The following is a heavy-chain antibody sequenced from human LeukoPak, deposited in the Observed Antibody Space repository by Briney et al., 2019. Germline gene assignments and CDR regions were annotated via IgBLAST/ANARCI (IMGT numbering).Heavy chain of an antibody. CDR2: IIPIFGTA. Sequence: ASVKVSCKASGGTFSSYAISWVRQAPGQGLEWMGGIIPIFGTANYAQKFQGRVTITADESTSTAYMELSSLRAEDTAVYHCASDVVVPAAYYYYYYMDVWGKGTTVTVSS. V-gene: IGHV1-69*13. D-gene: IGHD2-2*01. CDR3: ASDVVVPAAYYYYYYMDV. CDR1: GGTFSSYA. J-gene: IGHJ6*03.